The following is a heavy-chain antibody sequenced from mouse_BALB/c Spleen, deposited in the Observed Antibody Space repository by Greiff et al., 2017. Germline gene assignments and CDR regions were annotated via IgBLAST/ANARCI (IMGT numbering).Heavy chain of an antibody. Sequence: VQLQQSGAELVKPGASVKLSCKASGYTFTSYYMYWVKQRPGQGLEWIGEINPSNGGTNFNEKFKSKATLTVDKSSSTAYMQLSSLTSEDSAVYYCTRSLPYAMDYWGQGTSVTVSS. J-gene: IGHJ4*01. CDR3: TRSLPYAMDY. CDR1: GYTFTSYY. CDR2: INPSNGGT. V-gene: IGHV1S81*02.